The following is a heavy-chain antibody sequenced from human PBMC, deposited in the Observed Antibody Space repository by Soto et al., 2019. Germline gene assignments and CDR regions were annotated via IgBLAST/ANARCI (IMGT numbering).Heavy chain of an antibody. V-gene: IGHV3-53*01. CDR1: GLTISGKKY. CDR3: ATWLLREHAYGI. J-gene: IGHJ3*02. Sequence: GGSLRLSCAALGLTISGKKYMSWVRQAPGRGLEWVSGLYDVDGTYYADSVKGRFTISSDTSKTIVFLQMTSLGPDDTAVYYCATWLLREHAYGIWGLGTTVTVSS. D-gene: IGHD1-26*01. CDR2: LYDVDGT.